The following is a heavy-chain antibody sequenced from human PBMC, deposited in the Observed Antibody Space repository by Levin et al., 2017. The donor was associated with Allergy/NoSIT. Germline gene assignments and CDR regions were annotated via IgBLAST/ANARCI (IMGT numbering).Heavy chain of an antibody. D-gene: IGHD3-10*01. Sequence: ASVKVSCAASGFSFRRYWMTWVRQAPGKGLEWVANIKQDGSEKYYVDSVKGRFTISRDNAKESLYLQLSSLGAEDTAVYYCTRAGSDYYGSGSDRNWFDPWGQGTLVTVSS. CDR3: TRAGSDYYGSGSDRNWFDP. V-gene: IGHV3-7*01. J-gene: IGHJ5*02. CDR2: IKQDGSEK. CDR1: GFSFRRYW.